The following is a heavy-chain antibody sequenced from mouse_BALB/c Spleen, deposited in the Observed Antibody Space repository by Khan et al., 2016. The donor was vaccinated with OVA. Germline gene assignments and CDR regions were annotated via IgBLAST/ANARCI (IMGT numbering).Heavy chain of an antibody. CDR1: GISITSGNYR. Sequence: EVKLQESGPGLVKPSQTVSLTCTVTGISITSGNYRWSGSRQVPGNKLEWIGNIYYSGTVTYNPSLTSRTTNTRDTSKNKFFLEMNSLTAEDTATYCCARDYGSLYWYFDVWGAGTTVTVSS. V-gene: IGHV3-5*02. CDR3: ARDYGSLYWYFDV. D-gene: IGHD1-1*01. CDR2: IYYSGTV. J-gene: IGHJ1*01.